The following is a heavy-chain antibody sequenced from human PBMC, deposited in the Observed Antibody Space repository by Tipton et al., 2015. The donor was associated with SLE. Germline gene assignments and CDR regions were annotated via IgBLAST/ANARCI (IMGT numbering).Heavy chain of an antibody. CDR1: GFIFTDYY. Sequence: SLRLSCAASGFIFTDYYMTWIRQAPGKGLEWLSYISGSGVYTNYADSVKGRFTISRDNAKNSLFLQMNSLRVDDTAVYYCATPRDDGVDMWGQGTMVTVSP. J-gene: IGHJ3*02. CDR3: ATPRDDGVDM. V-gene: IGHV3-11*03. D-gene: IGHD5-24*01. CDR2: ISGSGVYT.